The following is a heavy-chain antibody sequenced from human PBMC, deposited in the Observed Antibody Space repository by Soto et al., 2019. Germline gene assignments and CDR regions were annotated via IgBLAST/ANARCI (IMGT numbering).Heavy chain of an antibody. V-gene: IGHV1-69*02. CDR2: IIPIFGIP. CDR1: GGTFSSYT. CDR3: ASSLRMPGIGNYYYGMDV. J-gene: IGHJ6*02. Sequence: GASVKVSCKASGGTFSSYTISWVRQAPGQGLEWMGRIIPIFGIPNYEQRFRGRVTITADDVTRTAFMELRGLTSEDTATYYCASSLRMPGIGNYYYGMDVWGQGTMVTVSS. D-gene: IGHD6-13*01.